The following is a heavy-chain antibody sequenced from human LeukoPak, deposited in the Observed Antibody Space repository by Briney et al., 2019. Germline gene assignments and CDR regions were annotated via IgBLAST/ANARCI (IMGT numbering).Heavy chain of an antibody. V-gene: IGHV4-39*07. CDR1: GGSISSSSYY. D-gene: IGHD3-10*01. CDR3: ARKYGSGSYYGENWFDP. CDR2: IYYSGST. Sequence: SETLSLTCTVSGGSISSSSYYWGWIRQPPGKGLEWIGSIYYSGSTYYNPSLKSRVTISVDTSKNQFSLKLSSVTAADTAVYYCARKYGSGSYYGENWFDPWGQGTLVSVSS. J-gene: IGHJ5*02.